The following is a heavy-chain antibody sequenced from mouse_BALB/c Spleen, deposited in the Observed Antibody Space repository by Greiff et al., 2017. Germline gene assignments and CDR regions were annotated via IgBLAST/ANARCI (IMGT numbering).Heavy chain of an antibody. J-gene: IGHJ4*01. CDR2: INPDSSTI. D-gene: IGHD2-2*01. CDR3: ARWLPYAMDY. CDR1: GFDFSRYW. Sequence: DVKLQESGGGLVQPGGSLKLSCAASGFDFSRYWMSWVRQAPGKGLEWIGEINPDSSTINYTPSLKDKFIISRDNAKNTLYLQMSKVRSEDTALYYCARWLPYAMDYWGQGTSVTVSS. V-gene: IGHV4-1*02.